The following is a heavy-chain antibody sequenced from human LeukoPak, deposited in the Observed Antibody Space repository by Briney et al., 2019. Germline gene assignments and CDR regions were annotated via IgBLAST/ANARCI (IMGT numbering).Heavy chain of an antibody. CDR3: ARRRWAYCSSTSCYFGPYYFDY. Sequence: SETLSLTCTVSGGSVSSSAYFWGWIRQPPGKGLEWIGEINHSGSTNYNPSLKSRVTISVDTSKNQFSLKLSSVTAADTAVYYCARRRWAYCSSTSCYFGPYYFDYWGQGTLVTVSS. J-gene: IGHJ4*02. D-gene: IGHD2-2*01. CDR1: GGSVSSSAYF. CDR2: INHSGST. V-gene: IGHV4-39*07.